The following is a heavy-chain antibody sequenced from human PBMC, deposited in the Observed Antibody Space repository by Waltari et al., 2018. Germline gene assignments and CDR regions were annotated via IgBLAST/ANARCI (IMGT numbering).Heavy chain of an antibody. Sequence: EVQVLESGGGLAQPGGYLRLSCAASGFTFSNYAMRWVRQAPGKGLECVSGINSGGDSTAYVDSVKGRFTISRDNSKNTLYLQMNSLRVEDTALYYCARGINESFEPWGQGTLVTVSS. V-gene: IGHV3-23*01. J-gene: IGHJ5*02. CDR3: ARGINESFEP. D-gene: IGHD1-1*01. CDR1: GFTFSNYA. CDR2: INSGGDST.